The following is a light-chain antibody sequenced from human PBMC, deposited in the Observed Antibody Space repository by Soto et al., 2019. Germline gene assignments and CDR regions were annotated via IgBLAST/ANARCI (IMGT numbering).Light chain of an antibody. Sequence: EIVMTQSPATLSVSPGERDTLTCTSSQSVSSNLAWYQQKPGQAPRLLIYGTSTRATGIPTSFSGSGSGTEFTLTISSLQSEDFAVYYCQQYNNWPYTFGQGTKLEIK. CDR1: QSVSSN. CDR2: GTS. J-gene: IGKJ2*01. CDR3: QQYNNWPYT. V-gene: IGKV3-15*01.